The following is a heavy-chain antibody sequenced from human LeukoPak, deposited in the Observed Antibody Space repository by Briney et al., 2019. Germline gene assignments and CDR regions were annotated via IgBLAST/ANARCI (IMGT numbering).Heavy chain of an antibody. J-gene: IGHJ4*02. V-gene: IGHV1-46*01. Sequence: ASVNVSSKASGYTFTSYYMHRVRQAPGQGLEWRGIINPSGGSTSYAQKFHGRVTMTRDKSTSTVYMELSSLRSEDTAVYYCARVPEYSSSSGNFDYWGQGTLVSVSS. CDR1: GYTFTSYY. D-gene: IGHD6-6*01. CDR2: INPSGGST. CDR3: ARVPEYSSSSGNFDY.